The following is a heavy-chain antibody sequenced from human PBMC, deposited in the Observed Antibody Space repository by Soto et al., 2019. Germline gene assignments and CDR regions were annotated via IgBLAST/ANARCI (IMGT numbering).Heavy chain of an antibody. CDR1: GFTFSSYG. J-gene: IGHJ6*02. D-gene: IGHD3-3*01. V-gene: IGHV3-30*18. Sequence: PGGSLRLSCAASGFTFSSYGMHWVRQAPGKGLEWVAVISYDGSNKYYADSVKGRFTISRDNSKNTLYLQMNSLRAEDTAVYYCAKAHYDFWSGPRSTRYYYYYYGMDVWGQGTTVTVSS. CDR2: ISYDGSNK. CDR3: AKAHYDFWSGPRSTRYYYYYYGMDV.